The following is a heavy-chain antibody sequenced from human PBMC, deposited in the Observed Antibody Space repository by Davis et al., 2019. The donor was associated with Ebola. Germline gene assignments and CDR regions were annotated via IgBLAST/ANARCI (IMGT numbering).Heavy chain of an antibody. CDR3: ARETPSSSSSFDY. D-gene: IGHD6-6*01. Sequence: AASVKVSCKASGYTFTSYAISWVRQAPGQGLEWMGGIIPIFGTANYAQKFQGRVTITADESTSTAYMELSSLRSEDTAVYYCARETPSSSSSFDYWGQGTLVTVSS. CDR2: IIPIFGTA. V-gene: IGHV1-69*13. CDR1: GYTFTSYA. J-gene: IGHJ4*02.